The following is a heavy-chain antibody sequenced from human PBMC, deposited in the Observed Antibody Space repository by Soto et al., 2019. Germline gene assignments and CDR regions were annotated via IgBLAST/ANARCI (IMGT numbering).Heavy chain of an antibody. Sequence: QVQLVQSGAEVKKPGASVKVSCKASGYTFTSYGISWVRQAPGQGLEWMGWISAYNGNTNYAQKLQGRVTMTTDTSRSTAYMELRSLRSDDTAVYYCARADDVSSSWYGSGAEAFDIWGQGTMVTVSS. CDR3: ARADDVSSSWYGSGAEAFDI. V-gene: IGHV1-18*01. D-gene: IGHD6-13*01. CDR1: GYTFTSYG. J-gene: IGHJ3*02. CDR2: ISAYNGNT.